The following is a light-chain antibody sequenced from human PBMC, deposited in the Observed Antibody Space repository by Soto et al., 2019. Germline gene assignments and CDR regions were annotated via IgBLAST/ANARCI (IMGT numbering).Light chain of an antibody. J-gene: IGKJ5*01. CDR1: QSVSSNY. Sequence: EIVLTQSPGTLSLSPGERATISCRASQSVSSNYLVWYQQKPGQTPRLLIYGVSNRTTGIPDRFSGSGSGTDFTLTISRLEPEDFAVYYCQQYGNSPLTFGQGTRLEI. CDR3: QQYGNSPLT. CDR2: GVS. V-gene: IGKV3-20*01.